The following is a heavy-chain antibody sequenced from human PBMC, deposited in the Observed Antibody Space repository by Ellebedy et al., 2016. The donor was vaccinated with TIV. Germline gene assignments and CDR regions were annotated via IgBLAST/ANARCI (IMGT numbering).Heavy chain of an antibody. CDR2: IKQDKSEK. CDR1: GFNFVNYW. J-gene: IGHJ6*03. V-gene: IGHV3-7*03. CDR3: AKVGNYYGSGYYYYYYMDV. Sequence: GGSLRLSCAASGFNFVNYWMSWVRQAPGKGLEWVANIKQDKSEKHYVDSVKGRFTISRDNAKNSLYLQMNSLRAEDTALYYCAKVGNYYGSGYYYYYYMDVWGKGSTVTVSS. D-gene: IGHD3-10*01.